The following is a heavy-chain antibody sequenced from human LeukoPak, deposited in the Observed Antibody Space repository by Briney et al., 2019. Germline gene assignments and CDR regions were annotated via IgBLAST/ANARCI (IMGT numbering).Heavy chain of an antibody. Sequence: AGGSLRLSCAASGFTFSSYAMSWVRQAPGKGLEWVSAISGSGGSTYYADSVKGRFTISRDNSKNTLYLQMNSLRAEDTAVYYCAKDSRSYYYGSGKDIPTGYWGQGTLVTVSS. V-gene: IGHV3-23*01. J-gene: IGHJ4*02. CDR3: AKDSRSYYYGSGKDIPTGY. CDR1: GFTFSSYA. D-gene: IGHD3-10*01. CDR2: ISGSGGST.